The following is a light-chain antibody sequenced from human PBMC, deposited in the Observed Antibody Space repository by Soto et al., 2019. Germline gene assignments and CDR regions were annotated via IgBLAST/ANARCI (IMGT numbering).Light chain of an antibody. J-gene: IGLJ2*01. CDR1: SSDVGSYNL. Sequence: QSALTQPASVSGSPGQSITIYCTGTSSDVGSYNLVSWYQQHPGKAPKLMIYEGSKRPSGVSNRFSGSKSGNTASLTISGLQAEVEADYYFCSYSGSSTLVFGGGTKLTVL. CDR3: CSYSGSSTLV. CDR2: EGS. V-gene: IGLV2-23*01.